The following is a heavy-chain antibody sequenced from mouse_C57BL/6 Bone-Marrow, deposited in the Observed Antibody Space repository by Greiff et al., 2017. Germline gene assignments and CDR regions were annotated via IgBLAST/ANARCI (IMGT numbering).Heavy chain of an antibody. CDR3: ARGGGWLLLFAY. CDR2: IYPRSGNT. Sequence: QVQLQQSGAELARPGASVKLSCKASGYTFTSYGISWVKQRTGQGLEWIGEIYPRSGNTYYNEKFKGKATLTADKSSSTAYMELRSLTSEDSAVYFCARGGGWLLLFAYWGQGTLVTVTA. D-gene: IGHD2-3*01. CDR1: GYTFTSYG. V-gene: IGHV1-81*01. J-gene: IGHJ3*01.